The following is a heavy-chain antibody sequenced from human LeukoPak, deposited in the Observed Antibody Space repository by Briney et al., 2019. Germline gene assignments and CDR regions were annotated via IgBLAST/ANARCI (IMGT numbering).Heavy chain of an antibody. CDR2: IYSDGRT. CDR3: VRDSGRFDVFDI. D-gene: IGHD3-10*01. V-gene: IGHV3-53*01. CDR1: AFTVSTSY. J-gene: IGHJ3*02. Sequence: GGSLRLSCAASAFTVSTSYMSWVRQAPGKGLEWVSVIYSDGRTYYADSVKGRFTISRDNSKNTLYLQMNSLRAEDTAVYYCVRDSGRFDVFDIWGQGTMVTVSS.